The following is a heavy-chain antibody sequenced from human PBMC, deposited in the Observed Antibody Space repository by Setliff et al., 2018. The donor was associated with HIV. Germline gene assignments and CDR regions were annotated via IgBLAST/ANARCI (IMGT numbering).Heavy chain of an antibody. Sequence: PSETLSLTCAVYGGSFSGYYWRWIRQPPGKGLEWIGEINHSGSTNYNPSLKSRVTISVDTSKNQFSLKLSSVTAADTAVYYCARGPYDFWSGYYMAVWGQGTLVTVSS. J-gene: IGHJ4*02. CDR2: INHSGST. V-gene: IGHV4-34*01. CDR1: GGSFSGYY. CDR3: ARGPYDFWSGYYMAV. D-gene: IGHD3-3*01.